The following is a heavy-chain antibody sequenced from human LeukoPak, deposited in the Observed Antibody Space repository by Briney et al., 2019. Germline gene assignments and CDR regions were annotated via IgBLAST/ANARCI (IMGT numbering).Heavy chain of an antibody. CDR2: ICGRGIPI. CDR1: GFTFSGYE. D-gene: IGHD3-10*01. J-gene: IGHJ4*02. V-gene: IGHV3-48*03. Sequence: GGSLRLSCAAYGFTFSGYEMNWVRQAPGKGLEWISYICGRGIPIFSADSVKGRFTISRDNAKNLLYLQMNNLRAVDTAVYYCGRDLYYFCAGNYVPGLPDFWGQGTLVTVSS. CDR3: GRDLYYFCAGNYVPGLPDF.